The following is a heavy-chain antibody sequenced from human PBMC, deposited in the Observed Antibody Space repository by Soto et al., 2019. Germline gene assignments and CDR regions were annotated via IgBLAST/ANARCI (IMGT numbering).Heavy chain of an antibody. D-gene: IGHD2-21*02. CDR3: ARSLNEYGGNFWFDP. CDR1: GGSISSGDYY. V-gene: IGHV4-30-4*01. Sequence: TLSLTCTVSGGSISSGDYYWSWIRQPPGKGLEWIGYIYYSGSTYYNPSLKSRVTISVDTSKNQFSLKLSSVTAAETAVYYCARSLNEYGGNFWFDPWGQGTLVTASS. CDR2: IYYSGST. J-gene: IGHJ5*02.